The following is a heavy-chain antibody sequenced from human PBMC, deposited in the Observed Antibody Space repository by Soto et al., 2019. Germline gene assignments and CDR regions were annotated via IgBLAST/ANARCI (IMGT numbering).Heavy chain of an antibody. CDR2: ISYDGSNK. CDR3: ARDQRSGYDLIGYYYYGMDV. CDR1: GFTFSSYA. D-gene: IGHD5-12*01. V-gene: IGHV3-30-3*01. Sequence: PGGSLRLSCAASGFTFSSYAMHWVRQAPGKGLEWVAVISYDGSNKYYADSVKGRFTISRDNSKNTLYLQMNSLRAEDTAVYYCARDQRSGYDLIGYYYYGMDVWGQGTTVTVSS. J-gene: IGHJ6*02.